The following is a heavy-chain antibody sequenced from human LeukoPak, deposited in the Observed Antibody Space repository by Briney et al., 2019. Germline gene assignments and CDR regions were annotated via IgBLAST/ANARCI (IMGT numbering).Heavy chain of an antibody. CDR1: GFTFSSYA. CDR2: ISYDGSNK. J-gene: IGHJ6*02. CDR3: ARPYNWNDYYGMDV. Sequence: QPGRSLRLSCAASGFTFSSYAMHWVRQAPGKGLEWVAVISYDGSNKYYADSVKGRFTISRDNSKNTLYLQMNSLRAEGTAVYYCARPYNWNDYYGMDVWGQGTTVTVSS. D-gene: IGHD1-1*01. V-gene: IGHV3-30-3*01.